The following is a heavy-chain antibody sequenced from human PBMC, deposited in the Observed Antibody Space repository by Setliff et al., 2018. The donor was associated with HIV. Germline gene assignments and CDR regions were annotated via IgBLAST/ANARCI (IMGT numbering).Heavy chain of an antibody. CDR3: ARLSGGMVPNY. V-gene: IGHV4-39*01. CDR2: VHYSGST. J-gene: IGHJ4*02. CDR1: GGSISSGPYY. Sequence: PSETLSLTCAVSGGSISSGPYYWGWIRQPPGKGLEWIGSVHYSGSTYHNPSLNSRATTSIDTPKNQFSLKLNSVTAADTAVYYCARLSGGMVPNYWGPGTLVTVSS. D-gene: IGHD3-10*01.